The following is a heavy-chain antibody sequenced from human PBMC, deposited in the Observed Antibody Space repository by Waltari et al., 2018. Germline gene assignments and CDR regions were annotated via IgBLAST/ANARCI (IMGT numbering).Heavy chain of an antibody. J-gene: IGHJ4*02. Sequence: QVHLVQSGAEVKKPGASVKVSCMTSGYTFTNYYFQWVRQAPGQGLEWMAMINPAGGRTQYAPKLQGRVTVTSETSTRTVYMDLDSLTSDDTAVYYCARVCCSGSYHGNWGQGTLVTVS. CDR1: GYTFTNYY. V-gene: IGHV1-46*04. CDR3: ARVCCSGSYHGN. D-gene: IGHD3-10*02. CDR2: INPAGGRT.